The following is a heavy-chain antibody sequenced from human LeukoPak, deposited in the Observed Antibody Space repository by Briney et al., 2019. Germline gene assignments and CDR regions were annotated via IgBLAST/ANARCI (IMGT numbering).Heavy chain of an antibody. V-gene: IGHV6-1*01. CDR1: GDSVSNNSDS. CDR3: ARWLTT. D-gene: IGHD3-9*01. CDR2: TYYRSRRYK. Sequence: PSQTLSLTCVISGDSVSNNSDSWNWIRQSPSRGLEWLGRTYYRSRRYKDYAVSVKSRITINPDTSKNQFSLQLNSVTPEDTAVYYCARWLTTWGQGTLVTVSS. J-gene: IGHJ5*02.